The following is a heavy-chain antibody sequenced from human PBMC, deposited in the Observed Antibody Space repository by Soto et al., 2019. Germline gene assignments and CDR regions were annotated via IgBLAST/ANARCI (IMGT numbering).Heavy chain of an antibody. CDR3: ARGEGNGSYYFDY. CDR2: IYDSGST. J-gene: IGHJ4*02. V-gene: IGHV4-59*01. CDR1: AGSISSYY. D-gene: IGHD1-26*01. Sequence: SETLSLTCTVSAGSISSYYWSWIRQPPGKGLEWVGYIYDSGSTNYNPSLKSRVTISVDTSKNQFSLKLSSVTAADTAVYYCARGEGNGSYYFDYWGQGALVTVSS.